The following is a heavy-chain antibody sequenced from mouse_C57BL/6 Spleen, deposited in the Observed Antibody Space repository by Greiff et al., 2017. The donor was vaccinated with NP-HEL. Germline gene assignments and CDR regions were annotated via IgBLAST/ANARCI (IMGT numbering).Heavy chain of an antibody. Sequence: QVQLQQPGAELVKPGASVKMSCKASGYTFTSYWITWVKQRPGQGLEWIGDIYPGSGSTNYNEKFKSKATLTVDTSSSTAYLPLSSLTSEASAVFYCARFDYPDDYGGQGTTLTVAS. D-gene: IGHD2-4*01. J-gene: IGHJ2*01. CDR1: GYTFTSYW. CDR2: IYPGSGST. V-gene: IGHV1-55*01. CDR3: ARFDYPDDY.